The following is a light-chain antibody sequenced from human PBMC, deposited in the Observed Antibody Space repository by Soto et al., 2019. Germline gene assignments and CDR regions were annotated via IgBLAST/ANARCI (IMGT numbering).Light chain of an antibody. CDR2: EVS. J-gene: IGLJ3*02. CDR1: SIDIGGYNY. CDR3: SSYTSRSTLV. Sequence: QSALTQPASVSGSPGQSITISCTGTSIDIGGYNYVSWYQQHPGKVPKLMIYEVSNRPSGVSNRFSGSKSGNTASLTISGLQAEDEADYYCSSYTSRSTLVFGGGTQLTVL. V-gene: IGLV2-14*01.